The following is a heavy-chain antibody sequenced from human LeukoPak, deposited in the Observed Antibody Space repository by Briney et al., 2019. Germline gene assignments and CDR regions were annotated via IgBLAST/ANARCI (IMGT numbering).Heavy chain of an antibody. CDR3: TTHSGYDYLSDY. CDR2: IKSKTDGGTT. D-gene: IGHD5-12*01. J-gene: IGHJ4*02. V-gene: IGHV3-15*01. CDR1: GFTFNNAW. Sequence: GGSLRLSCAASGFTFNNAWMSWVRQAPGKGLEWVGRIKSKTDGGTTDYAAPVKGRFTISSDDSKNTQYLEMSSLKTKDTAVYYCTTHSGYDYLSDYWGQGTLVTVSS.